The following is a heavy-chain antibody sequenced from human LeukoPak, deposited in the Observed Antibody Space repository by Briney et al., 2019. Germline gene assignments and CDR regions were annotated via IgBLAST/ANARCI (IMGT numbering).Heavy chain of an antibody. CDR2: ISSTSAYI. D-gene: IGHD6-19*01. V-gene: IGHV3-21*01. CDR1: GFALRSYT. J-gene: IGHJ5*01. Sequence: NPGGSLRLSCAASGFALRSYTVTWVRQAPGKGLEWVSSISSTSAYICYAESVKGRFSISRDNVDNVVHLQMSSLRNEDTAFYYCARVAVAGPTGWFDSWGQGTLVTVSS. CDR3: ARVAVAGPTGWFDS.